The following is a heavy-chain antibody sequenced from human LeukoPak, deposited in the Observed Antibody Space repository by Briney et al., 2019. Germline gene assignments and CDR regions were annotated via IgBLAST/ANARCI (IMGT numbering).Heavy chain of an antibody. J-gene: IGHJ4*02. V-gene: IGHV3-48*01. CDR1: GFTFSSYS. D-gene: IGHD3-3*01. CDR3: AKRTDFWSGYYYFDY. Sequence: GGSLRLSCAASGFTFSSYSMNWVRQAPGKGLEWVSYVSSSSSTIYYADSVKGRFTISRDNSKNTLYLQMNSLRAEDTAVYYCAKRTDFWSGYYYFDYWGQGTLVTVSS. CDR2: VSSSSSTI.